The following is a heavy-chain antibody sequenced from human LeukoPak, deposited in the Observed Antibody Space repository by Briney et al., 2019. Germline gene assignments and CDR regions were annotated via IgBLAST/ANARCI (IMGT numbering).Heavy chain of an antibody. J-gene: IGHJ3*02. Sequence: GGSLRLSCAASGFTFSSYGMHWVRQAPGKGLEWVAFIRYDGSNKYYADSVKGRFTISRDNSKNALYLQMNSLRAEDTAVYYCAREQRRITMIVVAFGAFDIWGQGTMVTVSS. V-gene: IGHV3-30*02. D-gene: IGHD3-22*01. CDR3: AREQRRITMIVVAFGAFDI. CDR2: IRYDGSNK. CDR1: GFTFSSYG.